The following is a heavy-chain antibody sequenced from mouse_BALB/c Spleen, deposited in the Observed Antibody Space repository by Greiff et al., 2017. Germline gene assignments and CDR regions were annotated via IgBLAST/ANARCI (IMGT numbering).Heavy chain of an antibody. D-gene: IGHD1-1*01. CDR1: GYTFTDYA. CDR2: ISTYYGNT. Sequence: QVQLQQSGPELVRPGVSVKISCKGSGYTFTDYAMHWVKQSHAKSLEWIGVISTYYGNTNYNQKFKGKATMTVDKSSSTAYMELARLTSEDSAIYYCARGGGSSSMDYWGQGTSVTVSS. V-gene: IGHV1-67*01. J-gene: IGHJ4*01. CDR3: ARGGGSSSMDY.